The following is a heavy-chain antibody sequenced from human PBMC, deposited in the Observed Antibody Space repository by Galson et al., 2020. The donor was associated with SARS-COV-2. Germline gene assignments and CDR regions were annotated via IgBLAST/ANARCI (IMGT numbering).Heavy chain of an antibody. CDR3: ARGRAQQLVRRTLYY. CDR1: GYTFTSYD. Sequence: ASVKVSCKASGYTFTSYDINWVRQATGQGLEWMGWMNPNSGNTGYAQKFQGRVTMTRNTSISTAYMELSSLRSEDTTVYYCARGRAQQLVRRTLYYWGQGTLVTVSS. D-gene: IGHD6-13*01. CDR2: MNPNSGNT. J-gene: IGHJ4*02. V-gene: IGHV1-8*01.